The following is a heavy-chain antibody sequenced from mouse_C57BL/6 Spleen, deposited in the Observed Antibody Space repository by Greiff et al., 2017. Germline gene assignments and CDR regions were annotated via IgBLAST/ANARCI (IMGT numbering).Heavy chain of an antibody. V-gene: IGHV1-64*01. D-gene: IGHD1-1*01. J-gene: IGHJ4*01. Sequence: LQQPGAELVKPGASVKLSCKASGYTFTSYWMHWVKQRPGQGLEWIGMIHPNSGSTNYNEKFKSKATLAVDKSSSTAYMQLSSLTSEDSAVYYCARSAGPTGAMDYWGQGTSVTVSS. CDR1: GYTFTSYW. CDR2: IHPNSGST. CDR3: ARSAGPTGAMDY.